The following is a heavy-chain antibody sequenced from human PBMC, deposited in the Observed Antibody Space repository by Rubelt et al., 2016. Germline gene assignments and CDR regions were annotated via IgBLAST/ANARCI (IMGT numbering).Heavy chain of an antibody. CDR2: FHYSETT. V-gene: IGHV4-39*07. Sequence: QLQVQESGPGLVKPSETLSLTCTVSGDSISSNIYYWGWIRQPPGKGLEWIGSFHYSETTHYNPSLKSGVTISVGTSENQYALKLRSVTAADTAVYYCAGGEWDYKFDYWGQGALVTVSS. CDR3: AGGEWDYKFDY. J-gene: IGHJ4*02. CDR1: GDSISSNIYY. D-gene: IGHD1-26*01.